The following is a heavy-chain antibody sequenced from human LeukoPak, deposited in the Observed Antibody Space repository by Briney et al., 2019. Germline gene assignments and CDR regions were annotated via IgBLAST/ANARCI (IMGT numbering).Heavy chain of an antibody. Sequence: ASVKVSCKASGGTFSSYAISWVRQAPGQGLEWMGRIIPILGIANYAQKFQGRVTITADKSTSTAYMELSSLRSEDTAVYYCARDRVAYYGSGIYYKDWARGTLVTVSS. J-gene: IGHJ4*02. V-gene: IGHV1-69*04. D-gene: IGHD3-10*01. CDR1: GGTFSSYA. CDR2: IIPILGIA. CDR3: ARDRVAYYGSGIYYKD.